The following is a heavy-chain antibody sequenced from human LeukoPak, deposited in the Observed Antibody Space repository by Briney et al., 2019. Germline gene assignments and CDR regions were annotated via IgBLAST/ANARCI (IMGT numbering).Heavy chain of an antibody. CDR3: ARVTTLGASAFDI. J-gene: IGHJ3*02. Sequence: SVKVSCKASGYTFTSYAISWVRQAPGQGLEWMGGIIPIFGTANYAQKFQGRVTITADESTSTAYMELSSLRSEDTAVYYCARVTTLGASAFDIWGQGTMVTVSS. D-gene: IGHD1-26*01. CDR2: IIPIFGTA. V-gene: IGHV1-69*13. CDR1: GYTFTSYA.